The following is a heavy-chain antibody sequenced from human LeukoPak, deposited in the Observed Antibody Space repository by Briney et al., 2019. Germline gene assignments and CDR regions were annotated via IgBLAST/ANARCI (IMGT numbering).Heavy chain of an antibody. CDR3: ATGQHMVRGVIPGY. V-gene: IGHV1-24*01. CDR2: FDPEDGET. J-gene: IGHJ4*02. Sequence: PGASVTVSCKVSGYTLTELSMHWVRQAPGKGLEWMGGFDPEDGETIYAQTFQGRVTMTEDTSTDTAYMELSSLRSEDTAVYYCATGQHMVRGVIPGYWGEGTLVTVSS. D-gene: IGHD3-10*01. CDR1: GYTLTELS.